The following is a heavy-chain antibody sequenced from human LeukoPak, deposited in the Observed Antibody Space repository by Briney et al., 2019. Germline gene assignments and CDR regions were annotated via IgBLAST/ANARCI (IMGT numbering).Heavy chain of an antibody. D-gene: IGHD6-19*01. CDR2: ISGSGGTR. J-gene: IGHJ4*02. CDR1: GFIFSSYS. CDR3: AKEWGIAVAGPGGY. Sequence: PGGSLRLSCATSGFIFSSYSMSWVRQAPGKGLEWVSTISGSGGTRYYADSVKGRFTISRDNAKSTLYLQMNSLIADDTAVYYCAKEWGIAVAGPGGYWGQGTLVTVSS. V-gene: IGHV3-23*01.